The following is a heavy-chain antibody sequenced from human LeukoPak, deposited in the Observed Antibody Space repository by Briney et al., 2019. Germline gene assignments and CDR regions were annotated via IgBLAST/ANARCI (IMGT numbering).Heavy chain of an antibody. D-gene: IGHD1-26*01. CDR3: ARRRGKWDVNGFDP. Sequence: PSETLSLTRTVFGGSFNTNLYYWAWFRQPPGEGLGWIGCLYYVGRTYYHPSLESRLTIPVDTSNNQFSVKLTSVTATDAAVYYCARRRGKWDVNGFDPWGQGTLVTVSS. CDR2: LYYVGRT. J-gene: IGHJ5*02. V-gene: IGHV4-39*01. CDR1: GGSFNTNLYY.